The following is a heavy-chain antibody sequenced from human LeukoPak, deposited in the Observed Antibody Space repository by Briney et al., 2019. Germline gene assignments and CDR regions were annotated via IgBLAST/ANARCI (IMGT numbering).Heavy chain of an antibody. CDR3: ARARRVRGVIIVYFDY. V-gene: IGHV3-66*01. CDR2: IYSGGST. CDR1: GFTPSSNY. Sequence: RGSLRLSCAPSGFTPSSNYMRWVRHPAGEGLEWVSVIYSGGSTYYEESVKGRFTISRDNSKNTLYLQMNSLRAEDTAVYYCARARRVRGVIIVYFDYWGQRTLVTVSS. J-gene: IGHJ4*02. D-gene: IGHD3-10*01.